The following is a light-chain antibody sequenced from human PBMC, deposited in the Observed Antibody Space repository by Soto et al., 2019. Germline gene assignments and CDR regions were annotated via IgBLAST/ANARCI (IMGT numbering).Light chain of an antibody. CDR1: SSDVGSYNL. CDR2: EVN. CDR3: CSYAGSSTFYV. J-gene: IGLJ1*01. V-gene: IGLV2-23*02. Sequence: QSVLTQPASVSGSPRQSITISCTGTSSDVGSYNLVSWYQQHPGKAPKLMIYEVNKRPSGVSNRFSGSKSGNTASLTISGLQAEDEADYYCCSYAGSSTFYVFGTGTKLTVL.